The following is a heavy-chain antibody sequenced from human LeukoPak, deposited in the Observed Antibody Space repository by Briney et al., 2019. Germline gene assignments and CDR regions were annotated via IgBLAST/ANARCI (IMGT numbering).Heavy chain of an antibody. CDR2: IYYSGSS. J-gene: IGHJ4*02. V-gene: IGHV4-39*01. Sequence: SETLSLTCTVSGGSISSNNYYWGWIRQPPGKGLEWIGSIYYSGSSYYNPSLKSRVTISVDTSKNQFSLKLRSVTAADTAVFYCARQKLVGPQLPGFNYWGQGTLVTVSS. CDR1: GGSISSNNYY. CDR3: ARQKLVGPQLPGFNY. D-gene: IGHD1-26*01.